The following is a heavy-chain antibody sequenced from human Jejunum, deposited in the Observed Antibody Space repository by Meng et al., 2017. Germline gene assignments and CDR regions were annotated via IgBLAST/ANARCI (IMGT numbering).Heavy chain of an antibody. CDR3: AREWSGSYRHFDY. CDR1: GGSISTRDW. Sequence: HVEVSGSGPGVLKPSGNRARTCAVYGGSISTRDWWSVVRQPPGKGLEWIGEIHHSGSTNYNPSLKSRVTISVDKSKNQFSLKLNSVTAADTAVYYCAREWSGSYRHFDYWGQGTLVTVSS. CDR2: IHHSGST. D-gene: IGHD1-26*01. V-gene: IGHV4-4*02. J-gene: IGHJ4*02.